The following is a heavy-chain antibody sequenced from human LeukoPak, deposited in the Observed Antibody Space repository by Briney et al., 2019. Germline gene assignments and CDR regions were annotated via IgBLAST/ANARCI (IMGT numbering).Heavy chain of an antibody. D-gene: IGHD3-10*01. V-gene: IGHV3-74*01. J-gene: IGHJ4*02. Sequence: SGGSLRLSCAASGFTFSGYWMHWVRQAPGKGLVWVSHVNSDGTSTTYADSVEGRFTISRDNAKNTLYLQMNSLTTEDTAVYYCAAPGNRASGPFDLWGQGTLVTVSS. CDR2: VNSDGTST. CDR3: AAPGNRASGPFDL. CDR1: GFTFSGYW.